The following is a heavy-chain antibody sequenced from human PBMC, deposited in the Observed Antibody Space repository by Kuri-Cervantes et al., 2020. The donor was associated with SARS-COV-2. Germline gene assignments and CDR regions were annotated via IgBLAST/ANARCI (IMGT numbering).Heavy chain of an antibody. D-gene: IGHD3-22*01. V-gene: IGHV3-21*01. CDR2: ISSSSSYI. J-gene: IGHJ4*02. CDR3: AKESSYYDSSGYGDFDY. Sequence: GESLKISCAASGFTFSSYRMNWVRQAPGKGLEWVSSISSSSSYIYYADSVKGRFTISRDNAKNSLYLQMNSLRAEDTAVYYCAKESSYYDSSGYGDFDYWGQGTLVTVYS. CDR1: GFTFSSYR.